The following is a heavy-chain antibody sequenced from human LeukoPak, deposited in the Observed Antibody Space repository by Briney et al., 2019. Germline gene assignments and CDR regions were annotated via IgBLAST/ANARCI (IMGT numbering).Heavy chain of an antibody. V-gene: IGHV1-18*01. J-gene: IGHJ4*02. D-gene: IGHD3-10*01. CDR1: GYTFNTYG. CDR3: AKDMWRVRGVSDY. CDR2: ISAFNGNT. Sequence: ASVKVSCKASGYTFNTYGISWVRQAPGQGLEWMGWISAFNGNTNFAQKLQDRVTMTTDTSTSTAYMELRSLRSDDTAVYYCAKDMWRVRGVSDYWGQGTLVTVSS.